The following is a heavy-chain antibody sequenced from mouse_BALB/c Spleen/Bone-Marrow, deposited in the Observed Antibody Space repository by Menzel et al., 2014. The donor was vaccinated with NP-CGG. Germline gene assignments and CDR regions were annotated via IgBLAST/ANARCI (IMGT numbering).Heavy chain of an antibody. J-gene: IGHJ3*01. CDR2: SRNKAKHYTT. CDR1: GFTFSDFY. D-gene: IGHD2-10*02. CDR3: ARDVGYGNYFVY. Sequence: EVMLVESGGGLVQPGDSLRLSCATSGFTFSDFYMEWVRQPPGKRLEWIAASRNKAKHYTTEYSAFVKGRFIVSRDTSQSILYLQMNALRAEDTAIYYCARDVGYGNYFVYWGQGALVTVSA. V-gene: IGHV7-1*02.